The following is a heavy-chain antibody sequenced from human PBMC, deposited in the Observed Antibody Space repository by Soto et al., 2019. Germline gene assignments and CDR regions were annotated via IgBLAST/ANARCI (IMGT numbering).Heavy chain of an antibody. CDR1: GFTLQNYA. J-gene: IGHJ5*02. CDR2: LIGGHYGT. D-gene: IGHD3-10*01. CDR3: AKGKSTGDIDWFDP. V-gene: IGHV3-23*01. Sequence: GGSLRLSCTASGFTLQNYAMAWVRQAPGKGLEWVSTLIGGHYGTAYSYSVKGRFTVSRDNSKNCLYLQVNSLGAEDTAMYFCAKGKSTGDIDWFDPWGQGSLVTVSS.